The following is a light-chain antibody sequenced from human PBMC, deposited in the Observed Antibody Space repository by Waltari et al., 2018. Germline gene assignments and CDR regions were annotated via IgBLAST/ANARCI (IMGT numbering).Light chain of an antibody. J-gene: IGLJ3*02. V-gene: IGLV2-23*02. CDR1: SSDVGGYTH. Sequence: QSALTQPASVSGSPGQSIPTPGTGPSSDVGGYTHVAWSTPRPGKPPKLLIYEVNKRPSGASNRFSGSKSGNTASLTISGLQAEDEADYHCCSYAGSSTFVVFGGGTKVTVL. CDR3: CSYAGSSTFVV. CDR2: EVN.